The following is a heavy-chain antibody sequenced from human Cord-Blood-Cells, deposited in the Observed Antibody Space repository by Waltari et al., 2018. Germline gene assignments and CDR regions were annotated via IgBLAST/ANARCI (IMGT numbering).Heavy chain of an antibody. CDR1: GGSFSSSSYY. CDR3: ARSLLLHSSGYDFDY. D-gene: IGHD3-22*01. Sequence: QLQLQESGPGLVKPPETLSLTCTVPGGSFSSSSYYWRWFRQPPGKGLEWIGSIYYSGITYYNPSLKSRVTISVDTSKNQFSLKLSSVTAADTAVYYCARSLLLHSSGYDFDYWGQGTLVTVSS. J-gene: IGHJ4*02. V-gene: IGHV4-39*01. CDR2: IYYSGIT.